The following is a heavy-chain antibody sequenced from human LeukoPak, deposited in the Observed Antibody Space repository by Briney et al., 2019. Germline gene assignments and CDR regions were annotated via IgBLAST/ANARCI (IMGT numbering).Heavy chain of an antibody. V-gene: IGHV5-51*01. Sequence: GESLKISCKGSGYSFTNYWIGWVRPMPGKGLEWMGIIYPGDSDTRYSPSFQGQVTISADKSTSTAYMQWSSLKASDSAMYYCARHGPVAGTFSYGMDVWGQGTTVTVSS. CDR2: IYPGDSDT. D-gene: IGHD6-19*01. J-gene: IGHJ6*02. CDR3: ARHGPVAGTFSYGMDV. CDR1: GYSFTNYW.